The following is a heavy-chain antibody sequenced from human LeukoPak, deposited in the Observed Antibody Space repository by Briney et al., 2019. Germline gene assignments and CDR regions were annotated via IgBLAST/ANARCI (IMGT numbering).Heavy chain of an antibody. CDR2: TSWNSGSI. D-gene: IGHD3-22*01. J-gene: IGHJ4*02. CDR1: GFTFDDYA. V-gene: IGHV3-9*01. CDR3: AKDRGADSSGYFWGVDY. Sequence: GGSLRLSCAASGFTFDDYAMHWVRQAPGKGLEWVSGTSWNSGSIGYADSVKGRFTISRDNAKNSLYLQMNSLRAEDTALYYCAKDRGADSSGYFWGVDYWGQGTLVTVSS.